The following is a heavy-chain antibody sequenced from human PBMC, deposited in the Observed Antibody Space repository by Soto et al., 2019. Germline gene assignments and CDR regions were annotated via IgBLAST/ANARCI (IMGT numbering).Heavy chain of an antibody. J-gene: IGHJ4*02. D-gene: IGHD4-17*01. Sequence: GGSLRLSCAASGFTFSSYAMHWVRQAPGKGLEWVAVISYDGSNKYYADSVKGRFTISRDNSKNTLYLQMNSLRAEDTAVYYCARDGINTVTSLNLFDYWGQGTLVTVSS. CDR3: ARDGINTVTSLNLFDY. V-gene: IGHV3-30-3*01. CDR1: GFTFSSYA. CDR2: ISYDGSNK.